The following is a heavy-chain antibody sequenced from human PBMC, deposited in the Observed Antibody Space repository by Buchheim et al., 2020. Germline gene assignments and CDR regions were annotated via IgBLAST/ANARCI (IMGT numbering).Heavy chain of an antibody. Sequence: QVQLVQSGAEVKNPGASVKVSCKPSGYTFTDYSLHWVRQAPGQGFQWMGWINPKSGGTNYAQKFQGRVTMSRDSSISTAYMELSGLRSDDTAVYYCTRGIMFSATYPAFDYWGQETL. D-gene: IGHD1-26*01. CDR3: TRGIMFSATYPAFDY. CDR1: GYTFTDYS. CDR2: INPKSGGT. V-gene: IGHV1-2*02. J-gene: IGHJ4*02.